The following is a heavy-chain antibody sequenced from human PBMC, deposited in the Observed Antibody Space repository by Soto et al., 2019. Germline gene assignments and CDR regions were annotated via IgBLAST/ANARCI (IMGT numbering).Heavy chain of an antibody. Sequence: ASVKVSCKASGYTFTGYYMHWVRQAPGQGLEWMGWINPNSGGTNYAQKFQGRVTMTRDTSISTAYMELSRLRSDDTAVYYCAIQTGDYDSPSFDYWGQGTLVTVS. D-gene: IGHD7-27*01. V-gene: IGHV1-2*02. CDR2: INPNSGGT. CDR3: AIQTGDYDSPSFDY. J-gene: IGHJ4*02. CDR1: GYTFTGYY.